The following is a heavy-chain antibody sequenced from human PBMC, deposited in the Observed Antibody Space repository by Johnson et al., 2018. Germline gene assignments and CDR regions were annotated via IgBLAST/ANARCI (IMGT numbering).Heavy chain of an antibody. D-gene: IGHD6-19*01. J-gene: IGHJ6*03. V-gene: IGHV1-69*12. Sequence: QVQLVQSGAEVKKPGSSVKVSCKASGGTFSSYAISWVRQAPGQGLEWMGGIIPIFGTANYAQKFQGRVTITADESTSTAYMELSSLRAEDTALYYCAKDKKWLRANDMDVWGKGTTVTVSS. CDR3: AKDKKWLRANDMDV. CDR2: IIPIFGTA. CDR1: GGTFSSYA.